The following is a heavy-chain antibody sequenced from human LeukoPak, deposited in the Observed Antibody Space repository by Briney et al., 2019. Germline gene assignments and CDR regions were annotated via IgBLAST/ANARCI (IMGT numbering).Heavy chain of an antibody. CDR3: ARWTQEYSRRFYYYYGMDV. J-gene: IGHJ6*02. CDR1: GGSISSGGYY. V-gene: IGHV4-31*03. D-gene: IGHD5-18*01. Sequence: PSETLSLTCTVSGGSISSGGYYWSWIRQHPGKGLEWIGYIYYSGSTYYNPSLKSRVTISVDTSKNQFSLKLSSVTAADTAVYYCARWTQEYSRRFYYYYGMDVWGQGTTVTVSS. CDR2: IYYSGST.